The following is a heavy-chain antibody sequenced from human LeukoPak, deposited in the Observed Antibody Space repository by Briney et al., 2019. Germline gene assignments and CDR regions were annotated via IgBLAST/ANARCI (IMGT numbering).Heavy chain of an antibody. J-gene: IGHJ5*02. CDR2: IYYSGST. Sequence: ASETLSLTCTVSGGSISSYYWSWIRQPPGKGLEWIGYIYYSGSTNYNPSLKSRVTISVDTSKNQFSLKLSSVTAADTAVYYCARGLPDKGFDPWGQGTLVTVSS. CDR3: ARGLPDKGFDP. CDR1: GGSISSYY. V-gene: IGHV4-59*01. D-gene: IGHD4-11*01.